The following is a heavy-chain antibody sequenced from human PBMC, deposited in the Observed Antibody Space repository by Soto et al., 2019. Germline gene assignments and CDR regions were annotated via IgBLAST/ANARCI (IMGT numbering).Heavy chain of an antibody. Sequence: QVQLVESGGGVVQPGRSLRLSCAASGFTFSSYAMHWVRQAPGKGLEWVAVISYDGSNKYYADSVKGRFTISRDNSKNTLYLQMNSLRAEDTAVHYCARVGMGPVAGTSFQHWGQGTLVTVSS. CDR2: ISYDGSNK. CDR1: GFTFSSYA. V-gene: IGHV3-30-3*01. J-gene: IGHJ1*01. CDR3: ARVGMGPVAGTSFQH. D-gene: IGHD6-19*01.